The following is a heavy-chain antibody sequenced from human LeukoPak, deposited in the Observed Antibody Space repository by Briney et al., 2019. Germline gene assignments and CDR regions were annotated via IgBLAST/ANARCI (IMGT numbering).Heavy chain of an antibody. CDR3: AKGHHYDFWSGPYGMDV. CDR2: ISGSGGST. V-gene: IGHV3-23*01. J-gene: IGHJ6*02. D-gene: IGHD3-3*01. Sequence: PGGSLRLSCAASGFTFSSYAMSWVRQAPGKGLEGVSAISGSGGSTYYADSVKGRFTISRDNSKNTLYLQMNSLRAEDTAVYYCAKGHHYDFWSGPYGMDVWGQGTTVTVSS. CDR1: GFTFSSYA.